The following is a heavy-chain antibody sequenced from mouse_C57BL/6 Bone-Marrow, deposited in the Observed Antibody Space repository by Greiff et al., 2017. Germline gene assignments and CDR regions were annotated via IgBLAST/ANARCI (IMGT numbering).Heavy chain of an antibody. Sequence: QVQLQQSGAELVKPGASVTMSCKVSGYTFTTYPIEWMKQNYGKSLVWFGNFLPYNDDTKYNEKLKGKATLTVEKSSSTVYLELSGLTSDNSAVYYGARGGNYGGYYFDYWGQGTTLTVSS. CDR1: GYTFTTYP. CDR3: ARGGNYGGYYFDY. V-gene: IGHV1-47*01. D-gene: IGHD2-1*01. CDR2: FLPYNDDT. J-gene: IGHJ2*01.